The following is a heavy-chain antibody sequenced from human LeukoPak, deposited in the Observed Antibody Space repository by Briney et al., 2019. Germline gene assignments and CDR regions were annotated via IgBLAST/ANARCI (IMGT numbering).Heavy chain of an antibody. J-gene: IGHJ5*02. CDR2: IIPIFGTA. Sequence: GSSVKVSCKASGGTFSSYAISWVRQAPGQGLEWMGGIIPIFGTANYAQKFQGRVTITADESTSTAYMELSSLRSEDTAVYYCARSWWGTDRLLYENWFNPWGQGTLVTVSS. CDR1: GGTFSSYA. D-gene: IGHD3/OR15-3a*01. CDR3: ARSWWGTDRLLYENWFNP. V-gene: IGHV1-69*01.